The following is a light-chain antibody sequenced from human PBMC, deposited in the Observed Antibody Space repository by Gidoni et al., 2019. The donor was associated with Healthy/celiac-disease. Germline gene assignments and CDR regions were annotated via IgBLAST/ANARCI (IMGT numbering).Light chain of an antibody. CDR2: GAS. CDR1: QSVSSSY. Sequence: VLTQSPGTLSLSPGQSATLSCRASQSVSSSYLAWYQQKPGQAPRLLIYGASSRATGIPDRFSGSGSGTDFTLNISRLEAEDFAVYYCKQYVSSPWTFGQGTKVEIK. V-gene: IGKV3-20*01. J-gene: IGKJ1*01. CDR3: KQYVSSPWT.